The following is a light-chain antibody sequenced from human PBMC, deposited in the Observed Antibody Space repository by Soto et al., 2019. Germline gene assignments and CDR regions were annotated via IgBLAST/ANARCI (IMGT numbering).Light chain of an antibody. J-gene: IGKJ3*01. CDR1: QSVSSY. CDR3: QQRSNWPPAAT. CDR2: DAS. Sequence: EIVLTQSPATLSLSPGERATLSCRASQSVSSYLAWYQQKPGQAPRLLIYDASNRATGIPARFSGSGSGTDFTLTISSLEPEDVAVYYCQQRSNWPPAATFGPGTKVDIK. V-gene: IGKV3-11*01.